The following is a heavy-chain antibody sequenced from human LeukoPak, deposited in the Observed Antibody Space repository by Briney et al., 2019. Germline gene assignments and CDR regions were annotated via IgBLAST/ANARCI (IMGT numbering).Heavy chain of an antibody. V-gene: IGHV3-30*01. J-gene: IGHJ4*02. CDR1: GFTFSSYA. CDR2: ISYDGSNK. CDR3: ARDSGKTSGSYYVVGRNFDY. Sequence: GGSLRLSCAASGFTFSSYAMHWVRQAPGKGLEWVAVISYDGSNKYYADSVKGRFTISRDNSKNTLYLQMNSLRAEDTAVYYCARDSGKTSGSYYVVGRNFDYWGQGTLVTVSS. D-gene: IGHD1-26*01.